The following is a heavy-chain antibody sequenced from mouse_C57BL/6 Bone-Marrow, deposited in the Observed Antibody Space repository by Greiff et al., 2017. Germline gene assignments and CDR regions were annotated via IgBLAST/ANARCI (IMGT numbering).Heavy chain of an antibody. J-gene: IGHJ4*01. Sequence: QVQLQQSGAELVKPGASVKMSCKASGYTFTSYWITWVKQRPGQGLEWIGDIYPVSGSTNYNEKFKSKATLTVDTSSSTAYMQLSSLPSEDSAVYSCARELPLPAMDYWGQGTSVTVSS. CDR2: IYPVSGST. V-gene: IGHV1-55*01. D-gene: IGHD2-12*01. CDR1: GYTFTSYW. CDR3: ARELPLPAMDY.